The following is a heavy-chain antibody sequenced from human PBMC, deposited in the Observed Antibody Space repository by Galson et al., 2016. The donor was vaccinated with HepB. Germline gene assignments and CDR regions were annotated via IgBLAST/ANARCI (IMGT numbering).Heavy chain of an antibody. CDR2: VWYDGSNE. J-gene: IGHJ4*02. CDR1: GFTFSTYG. V-gene: IGHV3-33*01. Sequence: LRLSCAASGFTFSTYGMHWVRQAPGKGLEWVAAVWYDGSNERYADSVEGRCTIFKDIFKSTLSLQLKSLRPEDTAVYYCARDSGSGVVVPVASPRLDYWGRGTLVTVSS. D-gene: IGHD2-2*01. CDR3: ARDSGSGVVVPVASPRLDY.